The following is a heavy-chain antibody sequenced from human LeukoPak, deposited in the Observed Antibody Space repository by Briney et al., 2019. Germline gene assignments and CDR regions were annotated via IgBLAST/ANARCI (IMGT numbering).Heavy chain of an antibody. V-gene: IGHV4-61*01. CDR2: IYYSGST. J-gene: IGHJ6*04. Sequence: SSETLSLTCTVSGGSVSSGSYYWSWIRQPPGKGLEWIGYIYYSGSTNYNPSLKSRVTISVDTSKNQFSLKLSSVTAADTAVYYCARNRRGDYYYGMDVWGKGTTVTVSS. D-gene: IGHD1-14*01. CDR1: GGSVSSGSYY. CDR3: ARNRRGDYYYGMDV.